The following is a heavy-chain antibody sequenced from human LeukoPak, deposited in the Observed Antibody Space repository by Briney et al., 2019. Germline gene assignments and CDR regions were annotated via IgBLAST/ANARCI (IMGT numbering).Heavy chain of an antibody. CDR2: INHSGGT. V-gene: IGHV4-34*01. CDR1: GGSSSGYY. Sequence: PSETLSLTCAVYGGSSSGYYWTWIRQPPGKGLEWIGEINHSGGTNYNPSLKSRVTISVDTSRNQFSLKLNSVTDADTAVYYCARGIVLTLYATFDYWGQGTLVTVSS. D-gene: IGHD2-8*01. CDR3: ARGIVLTLYATFDY. J-gene: IGHJ4*02.